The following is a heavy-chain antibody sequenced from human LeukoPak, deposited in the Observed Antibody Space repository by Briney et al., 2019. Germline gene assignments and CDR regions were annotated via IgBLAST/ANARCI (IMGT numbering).Heavy chain of an antibody. V-gene: IGHV3-33*05. D-gene: IGHD5-24*01. J-gene: IGHJ4*02. CDR3: ARAYGAATIFY. CDR2: ISFDGSNK. CDR1: GFVFSTYG. Sequence: GGSLRLSCAASGFVFSTYGMHWVCQAPGKGLEWLSFISFDGSNKKSVDSVEGRFTLSRDNSKNTLYLQMNSLRVEDTAVYYCARAYGAATIFYWGQGTLVTVSS.